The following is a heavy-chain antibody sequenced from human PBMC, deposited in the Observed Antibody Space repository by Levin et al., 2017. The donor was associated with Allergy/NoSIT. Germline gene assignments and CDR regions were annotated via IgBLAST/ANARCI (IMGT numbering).Heavy chain of an antibody. D-gene: IGHD3-10*01. CDR3: ARYRVVWFGESDAFDI. CDR1: GYTFTSYG. J-gene: IGHJ3*02. CDR2: ISAYNGNT. V-gene: IGHV1-18*01. Sequence: ASVKVSCKASGYTFTSYGISWVRQAPGQGLEWMGWISAYNGNTNYAQKLQGRVTMTTDTSTSTVYMELRSLRSDDTAVYYCARYRVVWFGESDAFDIWGQGTMVTVSS.